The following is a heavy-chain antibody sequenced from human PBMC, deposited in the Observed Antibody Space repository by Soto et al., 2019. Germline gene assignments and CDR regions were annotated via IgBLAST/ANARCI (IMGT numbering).Heavy chain of an antibody. D-gene: IGHD1-1*01. J-gene: IGHJ4*02. CDR3: ARVSKNQLERILDY. V-gene: IGHV4-61*08. CDR1: GGSVTSVGYY. CDR2: IYYTGNT. Sequence: SETLSLTCTVSGGSVTSVGYYWSWIRQPPGKGLEWIGYIYYTGNTNYNPSLKSRVTISVDTSKNQFSLRLSSVTAADTAVYYCARVSKNQLERILDYWGQGARVTVSS.